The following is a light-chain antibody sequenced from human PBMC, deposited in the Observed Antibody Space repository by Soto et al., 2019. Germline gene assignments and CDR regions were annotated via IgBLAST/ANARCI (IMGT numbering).Light chain of an antibody. CDR1: SSDGGGYNY. CDR2: DVS. CDR3: CSYAGRFTYV. J-gene: IGLJ1*01. V-gene: IGLV2-11*01. Sequence: QSALTQPRSVSGSPGQSVSISCTGTSSDGGGYNYVSWYQQHPGKAPKVMIYDVSKRPSGVPDRFSGSKSGNTASLTISGLQSEDEADYYCCSYAGRFTYVFGTGTKLTVL.